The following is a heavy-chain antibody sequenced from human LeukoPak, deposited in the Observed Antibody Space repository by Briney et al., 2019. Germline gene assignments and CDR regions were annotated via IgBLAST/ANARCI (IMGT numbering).Heavy chain of an antibody. V-gene: IGHV3-30-3*01. CDR3: ARDVSDIVVVVAATLTYFQH. CDR1: GFTFSSYA. CDR2: ISYDGSNK. J-gene: IGHJ1*01. Sequence: GRSLRHSCAASGFTFSSYAMHWVRQAPGKGLEWVAVISYDGSNKYYADSVKGRFTISRDNSKNTLYLQMNSLRAEDTAVYYCARDVSDIVVVVAATLTYFQHWGQGTLVTVSS. D-gene: IGHD2-15*01.